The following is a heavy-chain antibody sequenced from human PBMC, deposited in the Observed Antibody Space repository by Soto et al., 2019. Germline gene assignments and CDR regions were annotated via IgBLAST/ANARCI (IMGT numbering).Heavy chain of an antibody. V-gene: IGHV4-59*01. CDR1: GGSISSYY. D-gene: IGHD3-22*01. CDR2: IHYSGST. J-gene: IGHJ4*02. Sequence: PSETLSLTCTVSGGSISSYYWSWIRQPPGKGLERIGYIHYSGSTNYNPSLKSRVTISVDRAKNQFSLNVSSVTAADTALYFGARAAGSGSYLRVSYFDYWGQGTLGTVSS. CDR3: ARAAGSGSYLRVSYFDY.